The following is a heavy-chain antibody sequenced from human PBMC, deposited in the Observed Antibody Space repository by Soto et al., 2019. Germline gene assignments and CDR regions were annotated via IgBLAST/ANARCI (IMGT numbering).Heavy chain of an antibody. CDR2: IWYDGSNK. CDR1: GFTFSSYG. J-gene: IGHJ2*01. V-gene: IGHV3-33*01. CDR3: AREDRSYGYFDL. Sequence: QVQLVESGGGVVQPGRSLRLSCAASGFTFSSYGMHWVRQAPGKGLEWVAVIWYDGSNKYYADSVKGRFTISRDNSKNTLYLQMNSLRAEDTAVYYCAREDRSYGYFDLWGRGTLVTVSS.